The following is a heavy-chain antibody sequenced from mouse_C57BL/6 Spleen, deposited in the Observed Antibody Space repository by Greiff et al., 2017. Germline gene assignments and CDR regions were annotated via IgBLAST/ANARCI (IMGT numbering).Heavy chain of an antibody. V-gene: IGHV1-80*01. Sequence: QVQLQQSGAELVKPGASVKISCKASGYAFSSYWMNWVKQRPGKGLEWIGQIYPGDGDTNYNGKFKGKATLTADKSSSTAYMQLSSLTSEDSAVYFCARERESYYAMDYWGKGTSVTVAS. J-gene: IGHJ4*01. CDR1: GYAFSSYW. CDR3: ARERESYYAMDY. CDR2: IYPGDGDT.